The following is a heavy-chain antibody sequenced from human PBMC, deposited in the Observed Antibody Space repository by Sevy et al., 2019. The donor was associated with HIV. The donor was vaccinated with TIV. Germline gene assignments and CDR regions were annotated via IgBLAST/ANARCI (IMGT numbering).Heavy chain of an antibody. CDR2: INPNSGGT. J-gene: IGHJ4*02. D-gene: IGHD3-10*01. CDR3: ARDALLRGGYLDY. V-gene: IGHV1-2*02. CDR1: GYTFTDYY. Sequence: ASVKVSCKASGYTFTDYYILWVRQAPGQGVEWMGWINPNSGGTNYAQKFQGRVTMTRDTSISTAYMELSRLRSDDTAVYYCARDALLRGGYLDYWGQGALVTVSS.